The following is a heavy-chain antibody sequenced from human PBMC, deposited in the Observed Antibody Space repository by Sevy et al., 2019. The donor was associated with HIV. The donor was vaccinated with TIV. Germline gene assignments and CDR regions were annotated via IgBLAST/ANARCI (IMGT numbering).Heavy chain of an antibody. V-gene: IGHV3-21*05. CDR3: VRRGVDAYNVYFDL. CDR2: ISTGTNHI. D-gene: IGHD3-10*01. Sequence: GGSLRLSCTASGYTFPAFSFNWVRQAPGKGLEWLSYISTGTNHIYYADSAKGRFTISRDDAKNSVYLEMKSLRDQDTALYYCVRRGVDAYNVYFDLWGQGTLVTVSS. CDR1: GYTFPAFS. J-gene: IGHJ4*02.